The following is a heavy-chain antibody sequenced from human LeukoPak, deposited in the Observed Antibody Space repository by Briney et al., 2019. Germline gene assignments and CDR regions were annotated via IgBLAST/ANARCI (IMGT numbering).Heavy chain of an antibody. V-gene: IGHV4-34*01. CDR3: ARGARGYCSSTSCYVAKNWFDP. J-gene: IGHJ5*02. D-gene: IGHD2-2*01. CDR2: INHGGST. Sequence: PSETLSLTCAVYGGSFSGYYWSWIRQPPGKGLEWIGEINHGGSTNYNPSLKSRVTISVDTSKNQFSLKLSSVTAADTAVYYCARGARGYCSSTSCYVAKNWFDPWGQGTLVTVSS. CDR1: GGSFSGYY.